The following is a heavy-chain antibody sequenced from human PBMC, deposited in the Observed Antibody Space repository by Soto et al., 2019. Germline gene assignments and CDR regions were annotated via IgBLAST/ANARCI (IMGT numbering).Heavy chain of an antibody. CDR3: ARDDST. Sequence: QVQLVQSGAEMKKPGSSVKVSCNASGGSFSSFAISWVRQAPGQGLEWLGRIIPVSGTVNYAQKFQGRLSITADQSTTTAYMELTSLPSADTAMYYCARDDSTWGQGTMVTVSS. CDR1: GGSFSSFA. J-gene: IGHJ3*01. CDR2: IIPVSGTV. V-gene: IGHV1-69*18. D-gene: IGHD3-22*01.